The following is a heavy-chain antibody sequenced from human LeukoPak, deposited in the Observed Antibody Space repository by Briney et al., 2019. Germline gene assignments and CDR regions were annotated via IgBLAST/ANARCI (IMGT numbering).Heavy chain of an antibody. CDR3: ARTYYDILTGYYPFDY. CDR2: ISGGSTYI. Sequence: GGSLRLSCAASGFTFSSYRMNWVRQAPGKGLEWVSSISGGSTYIHYADSLKGRLTISRDNAKSSLSLQMNSLRAEDTAVYYCARTYYDILTGYYPFDYWGQGTLVTVSS. J-gene: IGHJ4*02. D-gene: IGHD3-9*01. V-gene: IGHV3-21*01. CDR1: GFTFSSYR.